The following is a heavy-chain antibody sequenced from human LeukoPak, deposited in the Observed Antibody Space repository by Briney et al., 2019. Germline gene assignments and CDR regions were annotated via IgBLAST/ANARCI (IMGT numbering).Heavy chain of an antibody. CDR3: AKRARGSGSYSLWYFDL. J-gene: IGHJ2*01. Sequence: GGSLRLSCAASGFTFDDYAMHWVRQAPGKGLEWVSSISWNNGSIDYADSVKGRFTISRDNARNSLYLQMNSLRAEDTALYYCAKRARGSGSYSLWYFDLWGRGTLVTVSS. D-gene: IGHD3-10*01. V-gene: IGHV3-9*01. CDR1: GFTFDDYA. CDR2: ISWNNGSI.